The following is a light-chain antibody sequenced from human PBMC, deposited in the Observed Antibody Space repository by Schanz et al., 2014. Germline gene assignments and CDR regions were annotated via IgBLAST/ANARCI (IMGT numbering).Light chain of an antibody. V-gene: IGLV2-14*03. CDR1: SRDVGSYNF. J-gene: IGLJ3*02. Sequence: QSALTQPASVSGSPGQSITISCTGTSRDVGSYNFVSWYQQHPDKAPKLMIYDVSNRPSGVSNRFSGSKSGNTASLTISGLQAEDEADYYCCSYAGSSTLWVFGGGTKLTVL. CDR2: DVS. CDR3: CSYAGSSTLWV.